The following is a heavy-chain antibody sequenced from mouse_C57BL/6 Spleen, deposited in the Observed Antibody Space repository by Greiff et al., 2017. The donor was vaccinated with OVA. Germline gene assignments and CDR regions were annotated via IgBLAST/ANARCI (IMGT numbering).Heavy chain of an antibody. CDR2: ISYDGSN. D-gene: IGHD2-5*01. CDR3: ARDLAYYSNFDY. Sequence: EVKLMESGPGLVKPSQSLSLSCSVTGYSITSGYYWNWIRQFPGNKLEWMGYISYDGSNNYNPSLKNRISITSDTSKNQFFLKLNSVTTEDTATYYCARDLAYYSNFDYWGQGTTLTVSS. CDR1: GYSITSGYY. J-gene: IGHJ2*01. V-gene: IGHV3-6*01.